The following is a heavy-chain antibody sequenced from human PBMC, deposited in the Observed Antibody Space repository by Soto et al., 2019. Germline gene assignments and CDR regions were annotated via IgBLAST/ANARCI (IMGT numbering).Heavy chain of an antibody. V-gene: IGHV1-69*13. D-gene: IGHD5-12*01. Sequence: WASVKVSCKASGGTFSSYAISWVRQAPGQGLEWMGGIIPIFGTANYAQKFQGRVTITADESTSTAYMGLSSLRSEDTAVYYCARVGGYGGNSPDAFDIWGQGTMVTVSS. CDR3: ARVGGYGGNSPDAFDI. CDR1: GGTFSSYA. J-gene: IGHJ3*02. CDR2: IIPIFGTA.